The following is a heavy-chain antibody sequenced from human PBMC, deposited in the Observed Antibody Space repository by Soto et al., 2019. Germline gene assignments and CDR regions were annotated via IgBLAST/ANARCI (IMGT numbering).Heavy chain of an antibody. D-gene: IGHD1-26*01. CDR2: IIPIFGTA. J-gene: IGHJ4*02. V-gene: IGHV1-69*06. Sequence: QVQLVQSGAEVKKPGSSVKVSCKASGGTFSSYAISWVRQAPGQGLEWMGGIIPIFGTANYAQKFQGRVTSTAAKSTSTAYMELSSLRSEDTAVYYCARDAITFAIVGAWDYWGQGTLVTVSS. CDR3: ARDAITFAIVGAWDY. CDR1: GGTFSSYA.